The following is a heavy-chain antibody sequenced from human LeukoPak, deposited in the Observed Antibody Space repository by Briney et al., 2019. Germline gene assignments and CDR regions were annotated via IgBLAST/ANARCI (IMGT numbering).Heavy chain of an antibody. CDR3: ARNLYSSGWYGVGDYYFDY. CDR1: GGSISSYY. CDR2: TYYSGST. V-gene: IGHV4-59*01. D-gene: IGHD6-19*01. Sequence: TSETLSLTCTVSGGSISSYYWSWIRQPPGKGLEWIGYTYYSGSTNYNPSLKSRVTISVDTSKNQFSLKLSSVTAADTAVYYCARNLYSSGWYGVGDYYFDYWGQGTLVTVSS. J-gene: IGHJ4*02.